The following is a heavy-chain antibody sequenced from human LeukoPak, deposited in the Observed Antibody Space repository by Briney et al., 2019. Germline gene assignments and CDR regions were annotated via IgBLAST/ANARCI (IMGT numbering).Heavy chain of an antibody. J-gene: IGHJ3*02. Sequence: GASVKVSCKASGFTFTSHAMNWVRQAPGQGLEWMGWINTQTGNPTYAQDFTGRFVFVLDTSVSTAYLQISSLKAEDTAMYYCARAEGYYYDSSGYYSHAFDIWGQGTMVTVSS. CDR1: GFTFTSHA. V-gene: IGHV7-4-1*02. D-gene: IGHD3-22*01. CDR2: INTQTGNP. CDR3: ARAEGYYYDSSGYYSHAFDI.